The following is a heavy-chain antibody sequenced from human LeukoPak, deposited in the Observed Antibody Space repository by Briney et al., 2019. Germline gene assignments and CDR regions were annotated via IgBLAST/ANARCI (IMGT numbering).Heavy chain of an antibody. CDR3: ARSRIVLADSLDP. CDR1: GGSISGYY. V-gene: IGHV4-4*07. J-gene: IGHJ5*02. Sequence: SETLSLTCTVSGGSISGYYWNWIRQPAGKGLEWIGRIFHSGSTNYNPSLNSRVTMSVDTSKNQFSLKLGSVTAADTAVYYCARSRIVLADSLDPWGQGTLVTVSS. CDR2: IFHSGST. D-gene: IGHD6-19*01.